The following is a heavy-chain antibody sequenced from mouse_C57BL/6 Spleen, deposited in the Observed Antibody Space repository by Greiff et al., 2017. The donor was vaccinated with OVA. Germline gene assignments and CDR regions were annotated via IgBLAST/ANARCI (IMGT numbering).Heavy chain of an antibody. J-gene: IGHJ2*01. CDR1: GYTFTDYE. D-gene: IGHD2-12*01. V-gene: IGHV1-15*01. CDR2: IDPETGGI. CDR3: TVTYYFDY. Sequence: QVQLQQSGAELVRPGASVTLSCKASGYTFTDYEMHWVKQTPVHGLEWIGAIDPETGGIAYNQTFKDKAILTADKSSSTAYMELHSLTSEDSAIYYYTVTYYFDYWGQGTTLTVSS.